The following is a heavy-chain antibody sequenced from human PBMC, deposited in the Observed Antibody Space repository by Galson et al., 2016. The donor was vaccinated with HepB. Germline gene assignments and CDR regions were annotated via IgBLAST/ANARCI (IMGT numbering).Heavy chain of an antibody. V-gene: IGHV4-34*01. CDR2: VNHSGGT. CDR3: AAPRTRWWTNTPFDV. Sequence: SETLSLTCTVSGGSIRMSPYYWSWIRQHPGKGLEWIGEVNHSGGTNYNPSLKSRVTMSADTSNNQISLSLTSVTAADTGVYYCAAPRTRWWTNTPFDVWGQGTVVTVSS. J-gene: IGHJ3*01. CDR1: GGSIRMSPYY. D-gene: IGHD4-23*01.